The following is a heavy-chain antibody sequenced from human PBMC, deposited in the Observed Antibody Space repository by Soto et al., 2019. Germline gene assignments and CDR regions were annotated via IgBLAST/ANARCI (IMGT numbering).Heavy chain of an antibody. CDR3: ARSSSGPGAFDI. V-gene: IGHV1-46*01. J-gene: IGHJ3*02. CDR1: GHTFTTYY. Sequence: QVQLVQSGAEVKKPGAAVKVSCKASGHTFTTYYIHWVRQAPGQGLEWMGIINPSGGNTDYAQKFQGRVTMTRDTSTSTVYMELSSLRSEDTAVYYCARSSSGPGAFDIWGQGTMVTVSS. CDR2: INPSGGNT.